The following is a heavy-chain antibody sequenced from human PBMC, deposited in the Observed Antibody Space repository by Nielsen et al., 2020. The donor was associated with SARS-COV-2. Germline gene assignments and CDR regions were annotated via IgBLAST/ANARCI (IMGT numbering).Heavy chain of an antibody. V-gene: IGHV1-46*01. J-gene: IGHJ4*02. CDR2: VSPSGGDT. CDR1: GYTFTSYY. CDR3: ARAPRDGSGLFDY. Sequence: ASVKVSCEASGYTFTSYYIYWVRQAPGQGLEWMGIVSPSGGDTSYAQKFQGRVTMTRDTSTSTVYMELSSLRFDDTAVYYCARAPRDGSGLFDYWGQGTLVTVSS. D-gene: IGHD3-10*01.